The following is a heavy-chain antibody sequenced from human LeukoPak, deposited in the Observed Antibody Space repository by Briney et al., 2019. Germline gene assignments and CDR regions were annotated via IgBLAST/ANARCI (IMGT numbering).Heavy chain of an antibody. CDR2: IYYSGST. CDR3: ARAPGGWYGTTYYYYGMDV. Sequence: ASETLSLTCTVSGGFISSSSYYWGWIRQPPGKGLEWIGSIYYSGSTYYNPSLKSRVTISVDTSKNQFSLKLSSVTAADTAVYYCARAPGGWYGTTYYYYGMDVWGQGTTVTVSS. D-gene: IGHD6-19*01. V-gene: IGHV4-39*01. CDR1: GGFISSSSYY. J-gene: IGHJ6*02.